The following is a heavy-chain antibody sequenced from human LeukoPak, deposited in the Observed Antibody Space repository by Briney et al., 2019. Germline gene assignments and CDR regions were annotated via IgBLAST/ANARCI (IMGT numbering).Heavy chain of an antibody. CDR2: ISHSGST. CDR3: TRGGDPFDY. D-gene: IGHD3-16*01. Sequence: SETLSLTCTVSSYSISSGYYWGWIRQPPGRGLEWIGSISHSGSTYYNASLKSRVTMSVDMSKNQFSLKLSSVTAADTAMYYCTRGGDPFDYWGQGTLVTVSS. V-gene: IGHV4-38-2*02. J-gene: IGHJ4*02. CDR1: SYSISSGYY.